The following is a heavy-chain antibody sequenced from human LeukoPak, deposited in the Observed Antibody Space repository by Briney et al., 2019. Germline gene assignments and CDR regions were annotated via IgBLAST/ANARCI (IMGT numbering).Heavy chain of an antibody. CDR1: GFTFSSHW. J-gene: IGHJ4*02. CDR3: ARFVAAEHFDY. V-gene: IGHV3-7*01. D-gene: IGHD6-13*01. CDR2: IKQDGSEK. Sequence: GGSLRLSCAASGFTFSSHWMSWVRQAPGKGLEWVANIKQDGSEKYYVDSVKGRFTISRDKAKNSLYLQMNSLRAEDTAVYYCARFVAAEHFDYWGQGTLVTVSS.